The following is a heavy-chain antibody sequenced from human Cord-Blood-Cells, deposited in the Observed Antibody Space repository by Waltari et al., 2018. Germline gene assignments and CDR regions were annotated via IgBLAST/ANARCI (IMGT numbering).Heavy chain of an antibody. J-gene: IGHJ3*02. CDR2: INTNTGNP. CDR1: GYTFTSYA. CDR3: ARGNWGWAFDI. Sequence: QVQLVQYGSELKKPGDSVKVSCKASGYTFTSYAMNCVRQARGQVLEWMGWINTNTGNPTYAQGFTGRFVFSLDTSVSTAYLQICSLKAEDTAVYYCARGNWGWAFDIWGQGTMVTVSS. V-gene: IGHV7-4-1*01. D-gene: IGHD7-27*01.